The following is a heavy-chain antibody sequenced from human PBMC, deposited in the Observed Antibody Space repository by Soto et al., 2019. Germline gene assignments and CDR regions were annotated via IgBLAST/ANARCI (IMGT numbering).Heavy chain of an antibody. D-gene: IGHD3-22*01. J-gene: IGHJ5*02. Sequence: WGTLSITGTVSGGSISSSSYYWGWIRQPPGKGLEWIGSIYYSGSTNYNPSLKSRVTISVDTSKNQFSLKLSSVTAADTAVYYCARGFLNYYDSSGYPWSQGTLVTVSS. CDR2: IYYSGST. CDR3: ARGFLNYYDSSGYP. V-gene: IGHV4-39*07. CDR1: GGSISSSSYY.